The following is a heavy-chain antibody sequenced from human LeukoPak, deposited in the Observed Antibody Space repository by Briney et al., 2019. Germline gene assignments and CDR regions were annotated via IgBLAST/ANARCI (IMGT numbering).Heavy chain of an antibody. CDR3: ARARGSGWYEDY. Sequence: SETLSLTCTVSGVSISNGGNYWGWIRQRPGKGLEWIGYIYYNGHTYYNPSLKTRVVISVDTSKNQFSLTLSPVTAADTAVYYCARARGSGWYEDYWGQGTLVTVSS. CDR1: GVSISNGGNY. J-gene: IGHJ4*02. D-gene: IGHD6-19*01. V-gene: IGHV4-31*03. CDR2: IYYNGHT.